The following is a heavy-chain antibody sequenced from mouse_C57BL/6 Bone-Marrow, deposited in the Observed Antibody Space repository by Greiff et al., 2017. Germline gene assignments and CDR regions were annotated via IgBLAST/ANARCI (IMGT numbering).Heavy chain of an antibody. D-gene: IGHD2-3*01. Sequence: DVKLQESGPGLVKPSQSLSLTCSVTGYSITSGYYWNWIRQFPGNKLEWMGYISYDGSNNYNPSLKNRISITRDTSKNQFFLKLNSVTTEDTATYYCARVGGLLVDYWGQGTTLTVSS. CDR2: ISYDGSN. CDR3: ARVGGLLVDY. V-gene: IGHV3-6*01. CDR1: GYSITSGYY. J-gene: IGHJ2*01.